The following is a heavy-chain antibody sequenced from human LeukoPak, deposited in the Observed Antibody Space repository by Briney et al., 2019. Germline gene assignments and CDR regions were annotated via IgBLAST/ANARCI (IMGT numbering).Heavy chain of an antibody. CDR1: GGSISSSNW. CDR2: IKQDGTEK. J-gene: IGHJ3*02. V-gene: IGHV3-7*01. Sequence: ETLSLTCAVSGGSISSSNWWSWVRQPPGKGLEWVANIKQDGTEKYYVDSVKGRFTISRDNAKNSLYLQMNSLRAEDTAVYYCARGHVTVSAHDDAFDIWGQGTMVTVSS. CDR3: ARGHVTVSAHDDAFDI. D-gene: IGHD5/OR15-5a*01.